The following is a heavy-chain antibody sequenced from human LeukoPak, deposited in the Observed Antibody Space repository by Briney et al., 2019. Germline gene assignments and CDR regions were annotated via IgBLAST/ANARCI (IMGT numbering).Heavy chain of an antibody. Sequence: ASVTVSCTASAYTFTSYGSSWVRQAPGRGLEWMGRISAYNGNTNYAQKLQGRVTMTTDTSTSTAYMELRSLRSDDTAVYYCARSSSWASDAFDIWGQGTMVTVSS. V-gene: IGHV1-18*01. J-gene: IGHJ3*02. CDR3: ARSSSWASDAFDI. CDR2: ISAYNGNT. D-gene: IGHD6-13*01. CDR1: AYTFTSYG.